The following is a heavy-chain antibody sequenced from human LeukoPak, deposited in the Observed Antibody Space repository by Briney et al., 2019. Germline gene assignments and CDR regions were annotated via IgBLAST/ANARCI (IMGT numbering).Heavy chain of an antibody. V-gene: IGHV3-23*01. D-gene: IGHD6-19*01. CDR3: AKLGRGTALAGNGYFDY. J-gene: IGHJ4*02. CDR2: ISGSGANT. CDR1: GFTFSGYA. Sequence: PGGALRLSCAASGFTFSGYAMTWVCQAPGKGLEGVSAISGSGANTYSADSVKGRFTISRDNSKNTLYLQMNSLSADDTAVYYCAKLGRGTALAGNGYFDYWGRGTLVTVSS.